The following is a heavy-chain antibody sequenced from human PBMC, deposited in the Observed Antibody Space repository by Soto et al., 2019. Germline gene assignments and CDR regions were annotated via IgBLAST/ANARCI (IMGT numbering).Heavy chain of an antibody. CDR2: VYFSGST. Sequence: QVQLQESGPGLVKPLETLSLTCTVSGGSISSYYWSWIRQPAGKGLEWMGRVYFSGSTKYKSSLQSRVTMSVDTSKNQFSLKLSSVTAADTAVYYCASFGVRVNSPGNWFDPWGQGTLVTVSS. V-gene: IGHV4-4*07. D-gene: IGHD2-8*02. CDR1: GGSISSYY. J-gene: IGHJ5*02. CDR3: ASFGVRVNSPGNWFDP.